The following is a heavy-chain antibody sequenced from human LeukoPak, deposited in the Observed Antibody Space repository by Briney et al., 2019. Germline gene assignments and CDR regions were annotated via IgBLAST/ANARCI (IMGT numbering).Heavy chain of an antibody. V-gene: IGHV3-23*01. CDR3: AKRGTVTNYFDY. Sequence: GGSLRLSCAASGFTFSSYAMSWVRQAPGKGLEWVSAISGSGGGTYYADSVKGRFTISRDNSKNTLYLQMNSLRAEDTAVYYCAKRGTVTNYFDYWGQGTLVTVSS. D-gene: IGHD4-11*01. CDR2: ISGSGGGT. CDR1: GFTFSSYA. J-gene: IGHJ4*02.